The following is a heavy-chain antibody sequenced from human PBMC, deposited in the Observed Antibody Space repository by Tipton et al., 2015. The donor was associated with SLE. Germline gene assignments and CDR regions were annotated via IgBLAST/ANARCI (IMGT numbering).Heavy chain of an antibody. D-gene: IGHD2-2*01. CDR2: IYYSGST. CDR1: GGSISSYY. Sequence: ILSLTCTVSGGSISSYYWSWIRKPPGKGLEWIGSIYYSGSTYYNPSLKSRVTISVDTSKNQFSLKLSSVTAADTAVYYCARVGDQGWYFDLWGRGTLVTVSS. V-gene: IGHV4-59*12. J-gene: IGHJ2*01. CDR3: ARVGDQGWYFDL.